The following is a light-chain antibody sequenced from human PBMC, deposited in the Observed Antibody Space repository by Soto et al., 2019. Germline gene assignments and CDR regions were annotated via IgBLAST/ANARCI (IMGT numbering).Light chain of an antibody. J-gene: IGKJ2*01. CDR3: QQYLSYPYT. V-gene: IGKV1-8*01. CDR1: QGISSY. CDR2: AAA. Sequence: AIRMTQSPSSFPASTGDRVTITCRASQGISSYLAWYQQKPGKAPKLLSYAAATLQSGATSRFSASGSGTDFTLTISRLQSEDCATYYCQQYLSYPYTCGQGTKLEI.